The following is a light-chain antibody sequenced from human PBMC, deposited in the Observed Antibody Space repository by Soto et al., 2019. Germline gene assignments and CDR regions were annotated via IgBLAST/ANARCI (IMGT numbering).Light chain of an antibody. CDR3: QQYNNWPRAT. Sequence: EIVMTQSPATLSVSPGERVTLSCRASQSVFSSLAWYQQKPGQAPRLLIYGAATRATGIPARFSGSGSGTDFTLTISSLQSEDSAIYYCQQYNNWPRATFGGGTKVEIK. CDR2: GAA. V-gene: IGKV3-15*01. J-gene: IGKJ4*01. CDR1: QSVFSS.